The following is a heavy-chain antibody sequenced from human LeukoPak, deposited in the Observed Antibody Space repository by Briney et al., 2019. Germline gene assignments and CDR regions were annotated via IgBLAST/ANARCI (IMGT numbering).Heavy chain of an antibody. CDR2: IYHSGST. J-gene: IGHJ5*02. CDR3: ARGDYSSSWYEYNWFDP. D-gene: IGHD6-13*01. Sequence: SETLSLTCTVSGYSISSGYYWGWIRQPPGKGLEWIGSIYHSGSTYYNPSLKSRVTISVDTSKNQFSLKLSSVIAADTAVYYCARGDYSSSWYEYNWFDPWGQGTLVTVSS. V-gene: IGHV4-38-2*02. CDR1: GYSISSGYY.